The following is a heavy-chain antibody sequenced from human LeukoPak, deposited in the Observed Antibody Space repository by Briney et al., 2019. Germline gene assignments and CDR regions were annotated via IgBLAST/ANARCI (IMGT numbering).Heavy chain of an antibody. CDR2: FDPEDGET. CDR1: GYTLTKLS. Sequence: PLASVKVSCKVSGYTLTKLSMHWVRQAPGEGLEWMGGFDPEDGETIYAQKFQGRVTMTEDTSTDTAYMELSSLRSDDTAVYYCARDQWSSGTYYKEIDYWGQGTLVTVSS. CDR3: ARDQWSSGTYYKEIDY. J-gene: IGHJ4*02. V-gene: IGHV1-24*01. D-gene: IGHD1-26*01.